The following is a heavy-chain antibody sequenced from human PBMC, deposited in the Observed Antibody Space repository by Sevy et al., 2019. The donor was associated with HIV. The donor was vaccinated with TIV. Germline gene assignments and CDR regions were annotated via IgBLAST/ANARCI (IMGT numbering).Heavy chain of an antibody. V-gene: IGHV3-30*02. Sequence: GGSLRLSCAASGFSYSSYGMHWVRQAPGKGLEWVAYIQYDGSNKDYADSVKGRFTISRDNSKNTLDLQMNSRRVEHTAVYYCVKEGGGEGGDHWGQGTLVTVSS. CDR2: IQYDGSNK. CDR3: VKEGGGEGGDH. D-gene: IGHD2-21*01. CDR1: GFSYSSYG. J-gene: IGHJ4*02.